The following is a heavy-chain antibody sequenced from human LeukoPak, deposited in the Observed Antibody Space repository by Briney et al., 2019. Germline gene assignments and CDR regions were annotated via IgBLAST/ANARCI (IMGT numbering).Heavy chain of an antibody. CDR1: GFTFSSYV. CDR3: VRVEYQLLYFDY. CDR2: ISTSSSTI. D-gene: IGHD2-2*01. V-gene: IGHV3-48*02. Sequence: PGGSLRLSCAASGFTFSSYVMSWVRQAPGKGLEWVSYISTSSSTIYYADSVKGRFTISRDNAKNSLYLQMSSLRDEDTAVYYCVRVEYQLLYFDYWGQGALVTVS. J-gene: IGHJ4*02.